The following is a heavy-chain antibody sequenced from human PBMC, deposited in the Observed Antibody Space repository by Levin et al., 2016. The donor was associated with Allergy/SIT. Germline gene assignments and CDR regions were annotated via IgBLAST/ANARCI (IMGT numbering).Heavy chain of an antibody. Sequence: GESLKISCAASGFTFSSYAMSWVRQAPGKGLEWVSAISGSGDSTYYADSVKGRFTISRDNSKNTLYLQMDSLRAEDTALYYCTICAGYRTSWYFGYWGQGTLVTVSS. CDR1: GFTFSSYA. CDR3: TICAGYRTSWYFGY. CDR2: ISGSGDST. J-gene: IGHJ4*02. D-gene: IGHD6-13*01. V-gene: IGHV3-23*01.